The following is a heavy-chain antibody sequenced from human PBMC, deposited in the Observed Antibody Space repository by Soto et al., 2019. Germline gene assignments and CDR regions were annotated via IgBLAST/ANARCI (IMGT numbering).Heavy chain of an antibody. CDR3: ARAGGEGYNPVYYYYGMDV. V-gene: IGHV3-53*01. CDR1: GFTVSSNY. CDR2: IYSGGST. D-gene: IGHD3-16*01. J-gene: IGHJ6*02. Sequence: GGSLRLSCAASGFTVSSNYMSWVRQAPGKGLEWVSVIYSGGSTYYADSVKGRFTISRDNSKNTLYLQMNSLRAEDTAVYYCARAGGEGYNPVYYYYGMDVWGQGTTVTVSS.